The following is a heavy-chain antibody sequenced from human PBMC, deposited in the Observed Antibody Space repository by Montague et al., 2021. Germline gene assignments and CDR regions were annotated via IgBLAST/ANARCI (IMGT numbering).Heavy chain of an antibody. CDR3: ARRLGIRAPFDY. V-gene: IGHV4-38-2*02. D-gene: IGHD7-27*01. J-gene: IGHJ4*02. CDR1: RSLINSDYY. CDR2: VSHGGRT. Sequence: SETLSLTCTVSRSLINSDYYWGWIRQPPGKGLGWMGSVSHGGRTYYNPSLKSRVTISADTSMNQFSLNLRSVTAADTAVYFRARRLGIRAPFDYWGQGTLVTVSS.